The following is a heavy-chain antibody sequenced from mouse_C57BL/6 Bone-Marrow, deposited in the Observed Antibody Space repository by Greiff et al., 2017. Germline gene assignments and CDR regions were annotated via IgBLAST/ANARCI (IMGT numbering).Heavy chain of an antibody. J-gene: IGHJ3*01. CDR3: ARRRLAWFAY. CDR2: ISSGGSYT. CDR1: GFTFSSYG. D-gene: IGHD2-2*01. V-gene: IGHV5-6*01. Sequence: EVHLVESGGDLVKPGGSLKLSCAASGFTFSSYGMSWVRQTPDKRLEWVATISSGGSYTYYPGSVKGRFTISRDNAKNTLYLQMSSLKSEDTAMYYCARRRLAWFAYWGQGTLVTVSA.